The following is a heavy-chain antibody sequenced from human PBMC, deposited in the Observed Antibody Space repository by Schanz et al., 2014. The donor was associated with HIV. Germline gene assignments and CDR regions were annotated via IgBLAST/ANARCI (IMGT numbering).Heavy chain of an antibody. V-gene: IGHV3-30*03. J-gene: IGHJ4*02. D-gene: IGHD2-2*01. CDR2: ISHDESNK. Sequence: QVQLVESGGGMVLPGTSLRLSCAASGGTFSAHAFHWVRQAPGRGLEWVALISHDESNKYYADSVKGRFTVSRDNSKNRVFLQMNSLSTEDAAVYHCARSQKGTSCCSPLDFWGQGTPVTV. CDR3: ARSQKGTSCCSPLDF. CDR1: GGTFSAHA.